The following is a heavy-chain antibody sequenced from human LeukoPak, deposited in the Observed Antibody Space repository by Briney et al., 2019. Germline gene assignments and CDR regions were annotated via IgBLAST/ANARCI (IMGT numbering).Heavy chain of an antibody. V-gene: IGHV4-30-2*01. J-gene: IGHJ4*02. CDR2: IYHSGST. D-gene: IGHD3-10*01. CDR1: GGSISSGGYS. CDR3: ARGGMYYYGSGSYFDY. Sequence: SKTLSLTCAVSGGSISSGGYSWSWIRQPPGKGLEWIGYIYHSGSTYYNPSLKSRVTISVDRSKNQFSLKLSSVTAADTAVYYCARGGMYYYGSGSYFDYWGQGTLVTVSS.